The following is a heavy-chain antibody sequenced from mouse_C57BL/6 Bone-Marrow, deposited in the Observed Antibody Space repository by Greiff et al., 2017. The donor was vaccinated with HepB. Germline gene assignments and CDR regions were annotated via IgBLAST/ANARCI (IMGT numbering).Heavy chain of an antibody. CDR3: AREWLLWYFDV. CDR2: ISYDGSN. Sequence: EVKLQESGPGLVKPSQSLSLTCSVTGYSITSGYYWNWIRQFPGNKLEWMGYISYDGSNNYNPSLKNRISITRDTSKHQFFLKLNSVTTEDTATYYCAREWLLWYFDVWGTGTTVTVSS. V-gene: IGHV3-6*01. J-gene: IGHJ1*03. CDR1: GYSITSGYY. D-gene: IGHD2-3*01.